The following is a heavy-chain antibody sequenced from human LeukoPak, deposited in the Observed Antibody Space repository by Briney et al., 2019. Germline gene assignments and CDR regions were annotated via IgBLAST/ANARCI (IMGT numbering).Heavy chain of an antibody. J-gene: IGHJ3*02. Sequence: AGSLRFSCAASGFTISSYSMNWVRQAPGKGLEWVSTISSSSSNIYYADSVKGRFTISRDNATNSLYLQMHSLRAEDAAVYYCARENGSLDAFDIWGQGTMVTVSS. CDR1: GFTISSYS. V-gene: IGHV3-21*01. D-gene: IGHD1-26*01. CDR2: ISSSSSNI. CDR3: ARENGSLDAFDI.